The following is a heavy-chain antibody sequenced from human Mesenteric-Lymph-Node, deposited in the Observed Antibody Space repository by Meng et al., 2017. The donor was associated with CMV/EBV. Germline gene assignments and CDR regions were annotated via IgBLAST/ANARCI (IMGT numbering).Heavy chain of an antibody. CDR1: GFSFPIYA. CDR3: ARRPMVLEYFDI. CDR2: INPNTGNP. Sequence: SCKASGFSFPIYAINWVRQAPGQGLEYVGWINPNTGNPTYAQGFTGRFVFSLDTFVNTAYLHINNLEAEDTAVYYCARRPMVLEYFDIWGQGTLVTVSS. D-gene: IGHD3-10*01. V-gene: IGHV7-4-1*02. J-gene: IGHJ4*02.